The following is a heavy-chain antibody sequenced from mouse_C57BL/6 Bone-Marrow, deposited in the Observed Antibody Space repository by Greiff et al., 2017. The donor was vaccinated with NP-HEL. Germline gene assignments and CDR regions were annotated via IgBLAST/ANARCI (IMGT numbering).Heavy chain of an antibody. CDR1: GYTFTSYW. CDR2: IDPSDSYT. D-gene: IGHD1-1*01. V-gene: IGHV1-50*01. CDR3: ARRMVVEGGYWYFDV. J-gene: IGHJ1*03. Sequence: QVQLQQPGAELVKPGASVKLSCKASGYTFTSYWMQWVKQRPGQGLEWIGEIDPSDSYTNYNQKFKGKATLTVDTSSSTAYMQLSSLTSEDSAVYYGARRMVVEGGYWYFDVWGTGTTVTVSS.